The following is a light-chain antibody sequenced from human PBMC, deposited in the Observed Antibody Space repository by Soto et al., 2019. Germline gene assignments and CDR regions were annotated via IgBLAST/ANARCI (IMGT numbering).Light chain of an antibody. Sequence: DIQMTQSPSTLSASVGDRVTITCRASQSISTWLAWFQQNPGKAPKLLIYKASSLESGVPSRFSGSGSGTDFTLTISSLQPDDFATYYCQQYNSYPITFGGGTKVEIK. J-gene: IGKJ4*01. CDR1: QSISTW. V-gene: IGKV1-5*03. CDR2: KAS. CDR3: QQYNSYPIT.